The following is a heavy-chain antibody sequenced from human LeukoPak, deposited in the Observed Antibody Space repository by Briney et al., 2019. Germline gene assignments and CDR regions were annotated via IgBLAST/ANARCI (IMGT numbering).Heavy chain of an antibody. V-gene: IGHV3-7*01. CDR3: GGFGYEAAVDL. D-gene: IGHD6-13*01. CDR2: IKPDGSET. Sequence: GGSLRLSCAASGFMFTTYWMTWVRQAPGTGPEWVANIKPDGSETYYVDSVKGRFTISRDNTKSLLYLQMNSMRGEDEAVYYCGGFGYEAAVDLWGQGTLVTVSS. CDR1: GFMFTTYW. J-gene: IGHJ4*02.